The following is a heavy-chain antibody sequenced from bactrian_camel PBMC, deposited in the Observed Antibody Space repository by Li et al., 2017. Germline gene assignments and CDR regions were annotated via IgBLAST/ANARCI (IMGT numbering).Heavy chain of an antibody. V-gene: IGHV3S1*01. CDR2: IDSDGRT. J-gene: IGHJ4*01. CDR3: AAACKVQRGKWYECEYEH. D-gene: IGHD2*01. Sequence: HVQLVESGGGSVQAGGSLRLSCVAPGYTYSSYCMGRFRQTAGKECEGVAAIDSDGRTSYADSVKGRFTITQDNAKNTLYLQMISLKPEDTGMYYCAAACKVQRGKWYECEYEHWGQGTQVTVS. CDR1: GYTYSSYC.